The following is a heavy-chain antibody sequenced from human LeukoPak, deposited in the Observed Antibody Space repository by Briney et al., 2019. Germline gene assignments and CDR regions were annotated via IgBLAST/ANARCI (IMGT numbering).Heavy chain of an antibody. CDR3: ARPYSSGRSENWFGP. J-gene: IGHJ5*02. CDR1: GYTFTGYY. V-gene: IGHV1-2*06. Sequence: ASVKVSCKASGYTFTGYYMHWVRQAPGQGLEWMGRINPDSGGTNYAQNFQGRGTMTRDTSINTAYMELTRLTSDDTAVYYCARPYSSGRSENWFGPWGQGTLATVSS. CDR2: INPDSGGT. D-gene: IGHD6-19*01.